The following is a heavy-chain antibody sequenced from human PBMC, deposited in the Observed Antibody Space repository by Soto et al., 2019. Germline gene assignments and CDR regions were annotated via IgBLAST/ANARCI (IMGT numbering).Heavy chain of an antibody. J-gene: IGHJ4*02. CDR2: MNPNSGNT. V-gene: IGHV1-8*01. CDR1: GYTFTSYD. Sequence: ASVKVSCKASGYTFTSYDINWVRQATGQGLEWMGWMNPNSGNTGYAQKFQGRVTMTRNTSISTAYMELSSLRSEDTAIYYCARGREWGATTYFDYWGQGTLVTVSS. D-gene: IGHD5-12*01. CDR3: ARGREWGATTYFDY.